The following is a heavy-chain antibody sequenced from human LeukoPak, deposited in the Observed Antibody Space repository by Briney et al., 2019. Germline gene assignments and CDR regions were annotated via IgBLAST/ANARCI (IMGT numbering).Heavy chain of an antibody. CDR1: GDSISYYY. Sequence: SETLSLTCSVSGDSISYYYWSWIRQPPGKGLEWIGYIYTSGSTDYNPSLQSRVTISVDTSKNQFSLKLSSVTAADTAVYYCAGLRDWNYGWGLDSWGQGTLATVSS. J-gene: IGHJ5*01. V-gene: IGHV4-4*09. CDR3: AGLRDWNYGWGLDS. D-gene: IGHD1-7*01. CDR2: IYTSGST.